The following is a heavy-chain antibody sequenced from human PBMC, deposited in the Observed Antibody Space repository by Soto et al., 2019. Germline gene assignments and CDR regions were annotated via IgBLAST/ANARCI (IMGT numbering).Heavy chain of an antibody. CDR3: VMVDNYVTPTPQDV. Sequence: QVQLVQSGDEVKKPGASVKVSCKASGYIFVNYGIAWVRQAPGQGLEWMGWISPYTGNTHSATKVQGKLTMNTDTTTSHAHLDLGSLTSDDTAVYYCVMVDNYVTPTPQDVWGQGTTVTVSS. V-gene: IGHV1-18*01. D-gene: IGHD3-16*01. CDR2: ISPYTGNT. J-gene: IGHJ6*02. CDR1: GYIFVNYG.